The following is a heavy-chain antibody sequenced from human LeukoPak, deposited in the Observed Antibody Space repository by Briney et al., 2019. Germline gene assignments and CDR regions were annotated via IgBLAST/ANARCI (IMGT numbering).Heavy chain of an antibody. CDR1: GYTFISYD. CDR2: LNPNSGDT. D-gene: IGHD4-11*01. V-gene: IGHV1-8*03. CDR3: ARVNRDYSNTYYYHYYMDV. J-gene: IGHJ6*03. Sequence: ASVKVSCKASGYTFISYDINWVRQVTGQGFEWMGWLNPNSGDTGYAQKFQGRVTITRNTSISTAYMELSSLTSDDTALYYCARVNRDYSNTYYYHYYMDVWGKGTTVIVSS.